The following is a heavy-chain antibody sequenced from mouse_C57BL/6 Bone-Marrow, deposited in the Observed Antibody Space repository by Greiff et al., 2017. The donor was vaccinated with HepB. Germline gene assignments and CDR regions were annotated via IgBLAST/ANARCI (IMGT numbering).Heavy chain of an antibody. CDR3: ALHYYGSSYAMDY. V-gene: IGHV1-59*01. CDR1: GYTFTSYW. Sequence: QVQLKQPGAELVRPGTSVKLSCKASGYTFTSYWMHWVKQRPGQGLEWIGVIDPSDSYTNYNQKFKGKATLTVDTSSSTAYMQLSSLTSEDSAVYYCALHYYGSSYAMDYWGQGTSVTVSS. J-gene: IGHJ4*01. CDR2: IDPSDSYT. D-gene: IGHD1-1*01.